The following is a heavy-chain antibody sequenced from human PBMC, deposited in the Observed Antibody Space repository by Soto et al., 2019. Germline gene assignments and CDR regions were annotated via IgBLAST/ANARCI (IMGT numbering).Heavy chain of an antibody. CDR2: ISGSGGST. V-gene: IGHV3-23*01. CDR3: AKGGRQGYSYGYHYYYYGMDV. J-gene: IGHJ6*02. Sequence: GGSLRLSCAASGFTFSSYAMICVRQAPGKGLEWVSAISGSGGSTYYADSVKGRFTISRDNSKNTLYLQMNSLRAEDTAVYYCAKGGRQGYSYGYHYYYYGMDVWGQGTTVTVSS. CDR1: GFTFSSYA. D-gene: IGHD5-18*01.